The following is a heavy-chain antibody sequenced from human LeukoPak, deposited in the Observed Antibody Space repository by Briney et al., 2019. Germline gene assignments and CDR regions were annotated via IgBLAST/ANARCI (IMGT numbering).Heavy chain of an antibody. D-gene: IGHD5-12*01. CDR3: ASGSRRFDY. V-gene: IGHV3-48*01. CDR2: ISSSSTNI. CDR1: GFTFSSYS. J-gene: IGHJ4*02. Sequence: EPGGSLRLSCAASGFTFSSYSMSWVRQAPGKGLEWVSYISSSSTNIYYADSVKGRFTISRDNAKNSLCLQMNGLRAEDTAVYYCASGSRRFDYWGQGTLVTVSS.